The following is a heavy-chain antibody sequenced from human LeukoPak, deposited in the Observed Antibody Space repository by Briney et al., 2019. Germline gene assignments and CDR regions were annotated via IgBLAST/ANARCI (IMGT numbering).Heavy chain of an antibody. CDR1: GGSIFSHY. CDR3: TTSPPGDYGIGI. V-gene: IGHV4-59*08. J-gene: IGHJ4*02. CDR2: IYYTGGT. D-gene: IGHD3-16*01. Sequence: SETLSLTCSVSGGSIFSHYCSWVRQPPGKGLEWIGYIYYTGGTKSNPSLRSQVTMSIDTSNNQFSLTLSSVTAADTAVYYCTTSPPGDYGIGIRGQGDLVTVS.